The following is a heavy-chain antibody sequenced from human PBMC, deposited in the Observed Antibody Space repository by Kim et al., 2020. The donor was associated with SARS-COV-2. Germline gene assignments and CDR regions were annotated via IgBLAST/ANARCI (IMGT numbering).Heavy chain of an antibody. CDR1: GFTFSSYA. CDR2: ISGSGGYT. J-gene: IGHJ5*02. CDR3: AKSENHPNWFDP. V-gene: IGHV3-23*01. Sequence: GGSLRLSCAASGFTFSSYAMSWVRQAPGKGLEWVSAISGSGGYTYYADSVKGRFTISRDNSKNTLYLQMNSLRAEDTAVYYCAKSENHPNWFDPWGQGTLVTVSS.